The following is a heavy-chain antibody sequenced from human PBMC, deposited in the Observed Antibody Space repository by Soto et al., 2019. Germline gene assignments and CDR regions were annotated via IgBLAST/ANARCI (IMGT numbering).Heavy chain of an antibody. Sequence: QIQLVQSGPEVKKPGTSVKVSCKTSGFTFINSAVPWVRQARGQPLEWVGWIIVGRGRKNYAESLRGRATITRDMATSTAYMELSRLTYDDTDVYDCASELYVGGGCCHFDYWGQGSLVTVSS. CDR3: ASELYVGGGCCHFDY. CDR2: IIVGRGRK. CDR1: GFTFINSA. V-gene: IGHV1-58*01. D-gene: IGHD2-15*01. J-gene: IGHJ4*02.